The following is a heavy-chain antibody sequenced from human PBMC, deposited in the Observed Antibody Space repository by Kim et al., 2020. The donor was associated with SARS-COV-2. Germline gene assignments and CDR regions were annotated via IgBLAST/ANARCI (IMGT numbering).Heavy chain of an antibody. Sequence: GGSLRLSCTASGFTFSSYWMSWVRQAPGKGLEWVATVKQGESQEYYADSVKGRFSISRDNTKNSLYLQMNNLRSEDTAVYYCARDRETSESLWGYDAFA. D-gene: IGHD7-27*01. CDR1: GFTFSSYW. CDR3: ARDRETSESLWGYDAFA. CDR2: VKQGESQE. V-gene: IGHV3-7*01. J-gene: IGHJ3*02.